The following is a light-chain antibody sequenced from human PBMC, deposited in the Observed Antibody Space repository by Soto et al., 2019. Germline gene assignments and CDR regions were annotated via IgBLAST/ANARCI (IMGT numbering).Light chain of an antibody. V-gene: IGKV3-20*01. J-gene: IGKJ1*01. CDR1: QSVSSSY. CDR3: QQYGNSPPWT. CDR2: GAS. Sequence: EIVLTQSPGTLSLSPGERATLSCRASQSVSSSYLAWYQQKPGQAPRLLIYGASGRATGIPDRFSGSGSGTDFTLTISRLEPEDFVVYYCQQYGNSPPWTFGQGTKVDIK.